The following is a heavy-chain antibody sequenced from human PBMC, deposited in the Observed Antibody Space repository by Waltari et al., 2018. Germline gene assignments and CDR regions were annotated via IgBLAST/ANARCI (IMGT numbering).Heavy chain of an antibody. CDR2: LNHSGST. CDR3: AIDIAAAFDY. Sequence: QVQLQQWGAGLLKPSETLSLTCAVYGGSFSGYYWSWIRQPPGKGLEWIGELNHSGSTNYNPALKSRVTISVDTSKNQFSLKLSSVTAADTAVYYCAIDIAAAFDYWGQGTLVTVSS. J-gene: IGHJ4*02. D-gene: IGHD6-13*01. CDR1: GGSFSGYY. V-gene: IGHV4-34*01.